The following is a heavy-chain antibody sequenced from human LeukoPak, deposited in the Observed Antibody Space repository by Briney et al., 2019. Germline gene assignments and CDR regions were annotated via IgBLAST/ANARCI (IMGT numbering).Heavy chain of an antibody. CDR2: INPNSGGT. D-gene: IGHD1-1*01. J-gene: IGHJ6*03. CDR3: ARDKQLDWAHYHYCYMDV. CDR1: GYTFTGYY. Sequence: ASVKVSCKASGYTFTGYYMHWVRQAPGQGLEYMGWINPNSGGTNYAQKFQGRVTMTRDMSTSTVYMELSSLRSEDTAVYYCARDKQLDWAHYHYCYMDVWGKGTTVTVSS. V-gene: IGHV1-2*02.